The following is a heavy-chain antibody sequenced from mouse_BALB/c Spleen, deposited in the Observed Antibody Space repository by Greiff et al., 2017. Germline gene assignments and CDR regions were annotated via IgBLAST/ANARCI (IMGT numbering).Heavy chain of an antibody. D-gene: IGHD1-1*01. CDR1: GFSLTSYG. CDR3: ARGYYGSSSDY. V-gene: IGHV2-9*02. J-gene: IGHJ2*01. Sequence: QVQLKESGPGLVAPSQSLSITCTVSGFSLTSYGVHWVSQPPGKGLEWLGVIWAGGSTNYNSALMSRLSISKDNSKSQVFLKMNSLQTDDTAMYCCARGYYGSSSDYWGQGTTLTVSS. CDR2: IWAGGST.